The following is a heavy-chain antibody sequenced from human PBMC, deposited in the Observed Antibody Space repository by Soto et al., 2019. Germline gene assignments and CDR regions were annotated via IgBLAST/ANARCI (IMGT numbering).Heavy chain of an antibody. D-gene: IGHD2-2*01. CDR3: ARVVPGAEAWFGP. J-gene: IGHJ5*02. V-gene: IGHV1-18*01. Sequence: ASVKVSCKTSGYTFSNYGIAWVRQAPGQPLEWLGWISLYSDGTNYAQKFQGRVSMTTDTSTTTAYMELRSLRSDDTAVYYCARVVPGAEAWFGPWGQGTLVTVSS. CDR1: GYTFSNYG. CDR2: ISLYSDGT.